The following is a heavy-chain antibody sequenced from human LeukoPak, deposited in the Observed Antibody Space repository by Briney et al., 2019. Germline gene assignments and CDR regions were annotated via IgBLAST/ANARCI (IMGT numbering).Heavy chain of an antibody. J-gene: IGHJ4*02. Sequence: GGSLRLSCAASGCTFSSYAMHWVRQAPGKGLKWVAVISYDGSNKYYAGSVKGRFTISRDNSKNTLYLQMNSLRAEDTAVYYCARATPPFTMVRRGVDYFDYWGQGTLVTVSS. CDR1: GCTFSSYA. D-gene: IGHD3-10*01. CDR3: ARATPPFTMVRRGVDYFDY. V-gene: IGHV3-30-3*01. CDR2: ISYDGSNK.